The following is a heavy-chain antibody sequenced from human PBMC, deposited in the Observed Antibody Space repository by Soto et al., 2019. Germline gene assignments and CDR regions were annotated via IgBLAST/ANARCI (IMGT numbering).Heavy chain of an antibody. CDR3: ARDPSNDYGGDTFDY. V-gene: IGHV1-69*04. D-gene: IGHD4-17*01. Sequence: SVKVSCKASGGTFSSYAIHWVRQAPGQGLEWLGKIIPSYDRTNYAQKFRGRVTVTADTYTTTAYMELSSLRSDDTAVYYCARDPSNDYGGDTFDYWGQGTLVTVSS. CDR2: IIPSYDRT. J-gene: IGHJ4*02. CDR1: GGTFSSYA.